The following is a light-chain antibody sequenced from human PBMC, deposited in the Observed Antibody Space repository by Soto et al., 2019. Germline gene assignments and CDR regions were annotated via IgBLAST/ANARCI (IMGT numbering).Light chain of an antibody. J-gene: IGKJ3*01. CDR2: GAS. CDR3: QQYGSSPFT. Sequence: VLTQSPATLSLSPGERATLSCRASENVRTFVDWYQQKPGQAPRLLIYGASNRATDIPDRFSGSGSGTDFTLTISRLEPEDFAVYYCQQYGSSPFTFGPGTKVDIK. V-gene: IGKV3-20*01. CDR1: ENVRTF.